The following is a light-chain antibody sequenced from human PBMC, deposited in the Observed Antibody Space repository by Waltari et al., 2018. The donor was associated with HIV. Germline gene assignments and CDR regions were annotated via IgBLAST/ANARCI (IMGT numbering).Light chain of an antibody. V-gene: IGLV8-61*01. Sequence: QTVVTQEPSFSVSPGGTVTLTCGLNPGHVSTNSFPSWYQQTPGQAPRTLIYSTNIRSSGVPDRFSGSILGNKAALTITGAQADDESDYYCLVHMGHGAWVFGGGTKLTVL. CDR3: LVHMGHGAWV. CDR1: PGHVSTNSF. J-gene: IGLJ3*02. CDR2: STN.